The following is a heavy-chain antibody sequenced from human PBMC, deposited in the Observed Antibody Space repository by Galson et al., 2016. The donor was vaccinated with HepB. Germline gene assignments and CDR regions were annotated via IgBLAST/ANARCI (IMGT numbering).Heavy chain of an antibody. CDR1: GGSLNTYY. Sequence: SETLSLTCTVSGGSLNTYYWSWIRQPPGKGLEWIGYIFYSGSTYYNPSLKGRVTMSLDTSKNQFSLKLSSVTAADTAVYYCAKDVSRRRSFDYYDSSGFYYNWFDPWGQGTLVTVSS. CDR2: IFYSGST. CDR3: AKDVSRRRSFDYYDSSGFYYNWFDP. J-gene: IGHJ5*02. D-gene: IGHD3-22*01. V-gene: IGHV4-59*01.